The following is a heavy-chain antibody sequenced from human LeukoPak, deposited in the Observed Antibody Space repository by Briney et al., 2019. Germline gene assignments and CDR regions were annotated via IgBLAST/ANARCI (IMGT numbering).Heavy chain of an antibody. Sequence: TLSLTCTVSGGSISSYYWSWIRQPPGKGLEWIGYIYYSGSTNYNPSLKSRVTISVDTSKNQFSLKLSSVTAADTAVYYYARVGYSYGYVGWFDPWGQGTLVTVSS. D-gene: IGHD5-18*01. CDR3: ARVGYSYGYVGWFDP. CDR2: IYYSGST. V-gene: IGHV4-59*01. CDR1: GGSISSYY. J-gene: IGHJ5*02.